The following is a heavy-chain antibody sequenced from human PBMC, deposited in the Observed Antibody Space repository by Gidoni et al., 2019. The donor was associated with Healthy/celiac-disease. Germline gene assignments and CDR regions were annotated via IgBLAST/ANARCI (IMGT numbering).Heavy chain of an antibody. J-gene: IGHJ4*02. Sequence: QVQLVQSGAEVKKPGSSVKVSCKASGGTFSSYAISWVRQAPGQGLEWMGGIIPIFGTANYAQKFQGRVTITADESTSTAYMELSSLRSEDTAVYYCASSESIVGAIIHVSFDYWGQGTLVTVSS. V-gene: IGHV1-69*01. CDR2: IIPIFGTA. D-gene: IGHD1-26*01. CDR1: GGTFSSYA. CDR3: ASSESIVGAIIHVSFDY.